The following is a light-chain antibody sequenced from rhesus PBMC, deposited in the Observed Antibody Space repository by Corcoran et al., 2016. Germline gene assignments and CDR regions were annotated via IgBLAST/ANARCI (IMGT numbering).Light chain of an antibody. CDR2: GAS. CDR3: LQHSNWPLT. CDR1: QSVSSS. V-gene: IGKV3-24*03. Sequence: EIVMTQSPATLSLSPGERATLSCRASQSVSSSLAWYQQKPGQAPRLLISGASSRATGIPDRFSGSGYGTAFTLTISSLEPEDVAVYYCLQHSNWPLTFGQGTKVDIK. J-gene: IGKJ1*01.